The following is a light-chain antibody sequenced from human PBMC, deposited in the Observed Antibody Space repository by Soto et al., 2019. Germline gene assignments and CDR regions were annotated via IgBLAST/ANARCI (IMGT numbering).Light chain of an antibody. CDR2: RNN. Sequence: QSVLTQPPSASGTPGQRVTISCSGSNSNIGSKYVYWYQQLPGTAPKLLLYRNNQRPSGVPDRFSGSKSGPSASRAISGLRSEDEADYYCAAWDNSLVGGPAFGGGTKLTVL. CDR1: NSNIGSKY. CDR3: AAWDNSLVGGPA. J-gene: IGLJ2*01. V-gene: IGLV1-47*01.